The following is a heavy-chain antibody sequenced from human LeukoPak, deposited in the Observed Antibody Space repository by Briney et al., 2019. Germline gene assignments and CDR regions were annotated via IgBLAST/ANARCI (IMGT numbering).Heavy chain of an antibody. CDR3: ASAGNFWSGLDY. Sequence: PSETLSLTCTVSGGSVSSGSYYWSWIRQPPGKGLEWIGYIYYSGSTYYNPSLKSRVTISVDTSKNQFSLKLSSVTAADTAVYYCASAGNFWSGLDYWGQGALVTVSS. D-gene: IGHD3-3*01. J-gene: IGHJ4*02. CDR1: GGSVSSGSYY. V-gene: IGHV4-31*03. CDR2: IYYSGST.